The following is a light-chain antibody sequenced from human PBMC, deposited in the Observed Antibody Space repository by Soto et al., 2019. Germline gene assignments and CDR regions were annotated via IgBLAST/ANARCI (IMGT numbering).Light chain of an antibody. CDR3: QQYGSSPRYT. J-gene: IGKJ2*01. Sequence: EIVLTQSPGTLSLSQGERATLSCRASQSVSSSYLAWYQQKPGQAPRLRIYGASSRATGIPDRFSGSGSGTDFTLTISTLEPEDFAVYYCQQYGSSPRYTFGQGTKLEIK. V-gene: IGKV3-20*01. CDR2: GAS. CDR1: QSVSSSY.